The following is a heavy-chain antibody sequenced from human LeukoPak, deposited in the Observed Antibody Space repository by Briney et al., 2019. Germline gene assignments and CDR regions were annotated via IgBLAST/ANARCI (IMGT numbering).Heavy chain of an antibody. D-gene: IGHD5-24*01. CDR3: AKDPAVVGYIHDAFDI. CDR2: ISGSGDST. CDR1: GFTFSSYA. J-gene: IGHJ3*02. Sequence: GGSLRLSCAASGFTFSSYAMSWVRQAPGKGLEWVSAISGSGDSTYYADSVKGRFTISRDNSKNTLYLQMNSLRAEDTAVYYCAKDPAVVGYIHDAFDIWGQGTMVTVSS. V-gene: IGHV3-23*01.